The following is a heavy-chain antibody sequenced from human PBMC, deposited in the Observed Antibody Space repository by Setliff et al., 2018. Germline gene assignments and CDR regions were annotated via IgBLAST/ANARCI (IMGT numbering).Heavy chain of an antibody. CDR3: AREVRGVIIRTDYFDY. J-gene: IGHJ4*02. V-gene: IGHV3-7*01. CDR2: IKQDGSEK. Sequence: GASLKISCAASGFTFSSYWMSWVRQAPGKGLEWVANIKQDGSEKYYVDSVKGRFTISRDNAKNSLFLQMNSLRAEDTAVYYCAREVRGVIIRTDYFDYWGQGTLVTVSS. D-gene: IGHD3-10*01. CDR1: GFTFSSYW.